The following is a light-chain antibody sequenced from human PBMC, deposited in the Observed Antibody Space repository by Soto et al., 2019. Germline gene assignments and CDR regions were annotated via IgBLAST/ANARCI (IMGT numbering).Light chain of an antibody. CDR3: AAWDDSLNRYV. J-gene: IGLJ1*01. V-gene: IGLV1-44*01. CDR2: ANN. CDR1: SSNIGSNT. Sequence: QSALTQPPSASGTPGQRVTISCSGSSSNIGSNTVNWYQQLPGTAPKLLIYANNERPSGVPDRFSGSKSGTSASLAISGLRSEDEADFYCAAWDDSLNRYVFGTGTKATVL.